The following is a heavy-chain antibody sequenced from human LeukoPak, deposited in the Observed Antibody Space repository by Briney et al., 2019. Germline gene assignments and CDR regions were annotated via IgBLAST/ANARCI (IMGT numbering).Heavy chain of an antibody. D-gene: IGHD3-22*01. CDR1: GGTFSSYA. CDR3: ARGDTPNYYDSSGYYYEFDY. CDR2: IIPIFGTA. J-gene: IGHJ4*02. Sequence: ASVKVSCKASGGTFSSYAISWVRQAPGQGLELMGGIIPIFGTANYAQKFQGRVTITADESTSTAYMELSSLRSEDTAVYYCARGDTPNYYDSSGYYYEFDYWGQGTLVTVSS. V-gene: IGHV1-69*13.